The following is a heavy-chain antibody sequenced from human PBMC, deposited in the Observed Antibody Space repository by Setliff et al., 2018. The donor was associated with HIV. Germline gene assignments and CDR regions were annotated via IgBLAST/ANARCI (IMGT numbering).Heavy chain of an antibody. V-gene: IGHV4-39*01. CDR2: IYHSGTT. Sequence: LSLTCTVSGDSISSSTFYWGWIRQPPGKGLEWIGSIYHSGTTYYNPSLKSRVAISVDTSKNQFSLKLSSVTAADTAVYYCARPRLRGSGAFDIWGQGTMVTVSS. J-gene: IGHJ3*02. D-gene: IGHD2-21*01. CDR1: GDSISSSTFY. CDR3: ARPRLRGSGAFDI.